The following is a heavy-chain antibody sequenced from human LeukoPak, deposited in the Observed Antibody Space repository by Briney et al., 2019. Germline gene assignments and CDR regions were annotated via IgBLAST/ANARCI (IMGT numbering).Heavy chain of an antibody. J-gene: IGHJ4*02. V-gene: IGHV4-34*01. CDR1: GGSFSGYY. D-gene: IGHD5-18*01. CDR3: ARVGGYSYGSDY. Sequence: SETLSLTCAVYGGSFSGYYWSWVRQPPGKGLEWIGEINHSGSTNYNPSLKSRVTISVDTSKNQFSLKLSSVTAADTAVYYCARVGGYSYGSDYWGQGTLVTVSS. CDR2: INHSGST.